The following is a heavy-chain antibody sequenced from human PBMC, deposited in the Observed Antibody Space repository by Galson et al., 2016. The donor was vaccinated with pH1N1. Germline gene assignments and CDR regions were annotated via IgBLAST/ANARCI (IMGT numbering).Heavy chain of an antibody. V-gene: IGHV5-51*03. J-gene: IGHJ6*03. CDR2: IYPGDSDT. CDR1: GYSFATDW. Sequence: QSGAEVKKAGESLKISCQASGYSFATDWIGWVRQTPGKGLEWVGIIYPGDSDTKYSPSFQGQVTMSVDKSISTAYLQWTSLKASDTAMYYCSRLFMDPPYYFYFYMDVWGKGTTVTVSS. D-gene: IGHD2-2*03. CDR3: SRLFMDPPYYFYFYMDV.